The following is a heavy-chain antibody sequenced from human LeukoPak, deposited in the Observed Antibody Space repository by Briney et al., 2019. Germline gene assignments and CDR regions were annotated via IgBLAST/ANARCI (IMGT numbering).Heavy chain of an antibody. Sequence: GGSLRLSCVASGFPFSSYWMTWVRQAPGKGLEWVANIKQDGSKKSYVDSVKGRFTISRDNAKNSLYLQMNSLRAEDTAIYYCTRVGYIDGGIDYWGQGTLVTVSS. J-gene: IGHJ4*02. V-gene: IGHV3-7*04. CDR3: TRVGYIDGGIDY. CDR2: IKQDGSKK. D-gene: IGHD5-24*01. CDR1: GFPFSSYW.